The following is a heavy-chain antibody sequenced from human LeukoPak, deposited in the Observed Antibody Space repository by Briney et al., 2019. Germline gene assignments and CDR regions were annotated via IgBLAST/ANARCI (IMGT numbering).Heavy chain of an antibody. Sequence: SETLSLTCAVSGGSGSSGGYSWSWLRQPPGKGLEWIGYIDHSGGTSYYPSLKSRVTISVDRSKNQSSLKLSSVPAVDTAVYSCARGGYSGFDSQYYFDYWGQGTLVTVSS. D-gene: IGHD5-12*01. V-gene: IGHV4-30-2*01. J-gene: IGHJ4*02. CDR1: GGSGSSGGYS. CDR2: IDHSGGT. CDR3: ARGGYSGFDSQYYFDY.